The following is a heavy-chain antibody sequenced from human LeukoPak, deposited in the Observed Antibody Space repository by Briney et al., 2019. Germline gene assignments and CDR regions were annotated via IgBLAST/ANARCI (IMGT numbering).Heavy chain of an antibody. J-gene: IGHJ4*02. CDR3: ARHGGVFCTSTSCYTFDY. D-gene: IGHD2-2*02. V-gene: IGHV4-39*01. CDR2: MYYTGRT. Sequence: SETLSLTCTVSGGSISSSSSYWGWIRQPPGKGLEWLVSMYYTGRTYYNPSLKSRVTISVDTSKNQFSLKLTSVTAADTAVYYCARHGGVFCTSTSCYTFDYWGQGTLVTVSS. CDR1: GGSISSSSSY.